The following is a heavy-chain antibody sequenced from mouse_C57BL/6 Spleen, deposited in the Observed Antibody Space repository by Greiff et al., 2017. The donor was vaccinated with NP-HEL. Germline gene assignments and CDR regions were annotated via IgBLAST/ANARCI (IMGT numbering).Heavy chain of an antibody. CDR1: GFNIKDYY. CDR2: IDPEDGET. V-gene: IGHV14-2*01. J-gene: IGHJ2*01. Sequence: VHVKQSGAELVKPGASVKLSCTASGFNIKDYYMHWVKQRTEQGLEWIGRIDPEDGETKYAPKFQGKATITADTSSNTAYLQRSSLTSEDTAVYYCAIYYGSSSFDYWGQGTTLTVSS. D-gene: IGHD1-1*01. CDR3: AIYYGSSSFDY.